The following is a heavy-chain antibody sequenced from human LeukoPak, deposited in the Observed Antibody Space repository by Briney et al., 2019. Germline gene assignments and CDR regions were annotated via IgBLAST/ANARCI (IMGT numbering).Heavy chain of an antibody. CDR3: ARLIRELWSDYYYYGMDV. CDR1: GGSTSSYY. D-gene: IGHD5-18*01. V-gene: IGHV4-59*01. Sequence: ETLSLTCTVSGGSTSSYYWSWIRQPPGKGLEWIGYIYYSGSTNYNPSLKSRVTISVDTSKNQFSLKLSSVTAADTAVYYCARLIRELWSDYYYYGMDVWGQGTTVTVSS. J-gene: IGHJ6*02. CDR2: IYYSGST.